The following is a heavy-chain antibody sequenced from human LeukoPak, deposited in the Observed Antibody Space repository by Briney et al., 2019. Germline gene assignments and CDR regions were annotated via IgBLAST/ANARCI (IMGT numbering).Heavy chain of an antibody. CDR1: GGSVSSYY. Sequence: PSETLSLTCTVSGGSVSSYYWSWIRQPPGKGLEWIGYIYYSGSTNYNPSLKSRVTISVDTSKNQFSLKLSSVTAADTAVYYCASINYDSMSAGAFDIWGQGTMVTVSS. D-gene: IGHD3-3*01. V-gene: IGHV4-59*02. J-gene: IGHJ3*02. CDR3: ASINYDSMSAGAFDI. CDR2: IYYSGST.